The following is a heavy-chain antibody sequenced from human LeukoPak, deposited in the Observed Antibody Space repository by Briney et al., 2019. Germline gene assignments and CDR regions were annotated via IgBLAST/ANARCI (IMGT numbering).Heavy chain of an antibody. D-gene: IGHD4-23*01. CDR1: GFAFSSYW. Sequence: GGSLRLSCATSGFAFSSYWMTWVRQVPGKGLEWVANINREGNEKYYVDSVKGRFTISRDNAKNSVDLQMDSLRVEDTAAYYCARVGTWELQRVFDFWGQGTLVTVSS. V-gene: IGHV3-7*01. CDR2: INREGNEK. J-gene: IGHJ4*02. CDR3: ARVGTWELQRVFDF.